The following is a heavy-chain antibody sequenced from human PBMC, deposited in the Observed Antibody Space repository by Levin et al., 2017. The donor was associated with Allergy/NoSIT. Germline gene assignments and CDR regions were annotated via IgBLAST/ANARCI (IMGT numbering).Heavy chain of an antibody. CDR3: AKDLSKGGTYHVDY. CDR1: GFTFRDYA. J-gene: IGHJ4*02. D-gene: IGHD1-26*01. V-gene: IGHV3-23*01. Sequence: LPGGSLRLSCAASGFTFRDYAMSWVRQAPGKGLEWVSCISESAGSTYSADSVRGRFTISRDNSKNMLFLQMNSLRAEDTAIYFCAKDLSKGGTYHVDYWGQGTLVTVSS. CDR2: ISESAGST.